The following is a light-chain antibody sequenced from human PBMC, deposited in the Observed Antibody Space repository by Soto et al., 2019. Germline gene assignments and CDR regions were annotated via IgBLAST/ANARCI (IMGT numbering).Light chain of an antibody. Sequence: EIVMTQSPVTLSVSPGEGATLSCRASQSVSSYLAWYQHKRGQAPRLLIYGASTRATGIPVRFSGSGSGTEFTLTISSLQSEDFAVYFCQRYSNWPLITFGQGTRLEIK. CDR1: QSVSSY. J-gene: IGKJ5*01. CDR2: GAS. V-gene: IGKV3-15*01. CDR3: QRYSNWPLIT.